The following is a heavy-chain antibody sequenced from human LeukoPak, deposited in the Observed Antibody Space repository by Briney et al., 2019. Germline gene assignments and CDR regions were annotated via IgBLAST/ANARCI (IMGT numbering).Heavy chain of an antibody. V-gene: IGHV4-34*01. CDR3: ARGQKTYYDILTGYYKGRISRSAFDY. CDR1: GGSLSGYY. CDR2: INHSGST. J-gene: IGHJ4*02. Sequence: PSETLSLTCAVYGGSLSGYYWSWIRQPPGKGLEWIGEINHSGSTNYNPSLKSRVTISVDTSKNQFSLKLSSVTAAGTAVYYCARGQKTYYDILTGYYKGRISRSAFDYWGQGTLVTVSS. D-gene: IGHD3-9*01.